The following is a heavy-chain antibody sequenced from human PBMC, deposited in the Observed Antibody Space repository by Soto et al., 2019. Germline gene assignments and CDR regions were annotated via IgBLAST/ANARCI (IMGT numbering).Heavy chain of an antibody. CDR3: AKPPRAGADHYSYRAV. J-gene: IGHJ6*03. D-gene: IGHD3-10*01. Sequence: PGGSLRLSCAASGFTFSSYGMHWVRQAPGKGLEWVAVISYDGSNKYYADSVKGRFTISRDNSKNTLYLQMNSLRAEDTAVYYFAKPPRAGADHYSYRAVWRKGPT. CDR1: GFTFSSYG. CDR2: ISYDGSNK. V-gene: IGHV3-30*18.